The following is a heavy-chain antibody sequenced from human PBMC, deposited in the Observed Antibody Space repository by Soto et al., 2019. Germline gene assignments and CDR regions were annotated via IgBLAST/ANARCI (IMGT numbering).Heavy chain of an antibody. J-gene: IGHJ4*02. D-gene: IGHD6-19*01. V-gene: IGHV3-30*18. Sequence: QVQLVESGGGVVQPGRSLRLSCAASGFTFSSYGMHWVRQAPGKWLEWVAVISYDGSNKYYADSVKGRFTISRDNYQNTLYLQMNGLRAEDTAVYYCANSEVAVAPPDYWGQGTLVTVSS. CDR3: ANSEVAVAPPDY. CDR1: GFTFSSYG. CDR2: ISYDGSNK.